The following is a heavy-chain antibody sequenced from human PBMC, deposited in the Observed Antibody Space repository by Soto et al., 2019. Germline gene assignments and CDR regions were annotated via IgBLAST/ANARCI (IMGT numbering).Heavy chain of an antibody. D-gene: IGHD2-15*01. J-gene: IGHJ4*02. CDR1: GGSISSSSYD. V-gene: IGHV4-39*02. Sequence: QLQLQESGPGLVKPSETLSLTCTVSGGSISSSSYDWGWIRQPPGKGLEWIGSIYYSGSTYYNPSLKSRVTISVDMSKNQFSLKLSSVTAADTAVYYCARDIVVVVAATNSVGYWGQGTLVTVSS. CDR2: IYYSGST. CDR3: ARDIVVVVAATNSVGY.